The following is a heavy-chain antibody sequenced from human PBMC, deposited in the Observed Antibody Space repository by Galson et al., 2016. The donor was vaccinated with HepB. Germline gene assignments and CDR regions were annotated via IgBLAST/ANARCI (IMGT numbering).Heavy chain of an antibody. CDR2: IRADNGNT. CDR3: ARAFYHRRGFDFRTGSYRWGPAGCDG. Sequence: SVKVSCKASGYNFSTFGLSWVRQAPGQGLEWVGWIRADNGNTDYEDKFKGRVTVTTDTSTKTTYVEMRSLSSDDTAGYYGARAFYHRRGFDFRTGSYRWGPAGCDGWGQRTLVTVS. CDR1: GYNFSTFG. J-gene: IGHJ1*01. D-gene: IGHD3/OR15-3a*01. V-gene: IGHV1-18*01.